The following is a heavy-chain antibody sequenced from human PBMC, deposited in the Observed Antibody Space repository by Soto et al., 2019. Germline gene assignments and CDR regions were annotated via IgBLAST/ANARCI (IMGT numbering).Heavy chain of an antibody. V-gene: IGHV3-23*01. Sequence: GGSLRLSCAASGFIFSSLAMSWVRQAPGKGLEWVSAIRGSADSTYYADSVKGRFTISRDNSKNTLYLQMNSLRAEDTAVYYCAKKLQEAGAHFAFDIWGHGTMVTVSS. CDR2: IRGSADST. CDR3: AKKLQEAGAHFAFDI. J-gene: IGHJ3*02. D-gene: IGHD3-3*02. CDR1: GFIFSSLA.